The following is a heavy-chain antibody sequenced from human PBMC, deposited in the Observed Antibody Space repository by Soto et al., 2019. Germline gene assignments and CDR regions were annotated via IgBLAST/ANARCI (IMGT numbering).Heavy chain of an antibody. CDR2: ISSSSSYI. CDR1: GFTFSSYS. J-gene: IGHJ6*03. V-gene: IGHV3-21*01. CDR3: AGTKSHYYYYMDV. Sequence: EVQLVESGGGLVKPGGSLRLSCAASGFTFSSYSVNWVRQAPGKGLEWVSSISSSSSYIYYADSVKGRFTISRDNAKNSLYLQMNSLRAEDTAVYYCAGTKSHYYYYMDVWGKGTTVTVSS.